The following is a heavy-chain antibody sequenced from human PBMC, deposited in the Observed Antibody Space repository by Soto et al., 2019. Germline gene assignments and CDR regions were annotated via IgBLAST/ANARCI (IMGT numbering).Heavy chain of an antibody. CDR1: GDSVSSNSAG. Sequence: QTLSLTCAITGDSVSSNSAGWSWVRQSPSRGLEWLGRTYYRSKWYYEYAVSVRGRITINPDTSKNQYSLQLNSVTPEDTAVYFCARGEQYSGRIFDYWGQGTLVTAPQ. J-gene: IGHJ4*01. CDR3: ARGEQYSGRIFDY. D-gene: IGHD1-26*01. CDR2: TYYRSKWYY. V-gene: IGHV6-1*01.